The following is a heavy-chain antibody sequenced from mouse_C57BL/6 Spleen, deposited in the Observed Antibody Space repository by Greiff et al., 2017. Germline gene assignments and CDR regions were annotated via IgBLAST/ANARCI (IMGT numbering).Heavy chain of an antibody. CDR2: ISNGGGST. V-gene: IGHV5-12*01. CDR3: ARQSYYGYEAWFAY. J-gene: IGHJ3*01. D-gene: IGHD2-2*01. CDR1: GFTFSDYY. Sequence: EVKLVESGGGLVQPGGSLKLSCAASGFTFSDYYMYWVRQTPEKRLEWVAYISNGGGSTYYPDTVKGRFTISRDNAKNTLYLQMSRLKSEDTAMYYCARQSYYGYEAWFAYWGQGTLVTVSA.